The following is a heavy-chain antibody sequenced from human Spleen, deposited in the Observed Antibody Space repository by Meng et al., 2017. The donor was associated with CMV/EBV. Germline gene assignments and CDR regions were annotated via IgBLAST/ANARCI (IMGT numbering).Heavy chain of an antibody. V-gene: IGHV1-2*02. Sequence: ASVKVSCKASGYTFTGYYMHWVRQAPGQGLEWMGWINPNSGGTNYAQKFQARVTMTRDTSISTAYMELSRLRSDDTAVYYCARELRSADHAFDIWGQGTMVTVSS. CDR3: ARELRSADHAFDI. D-gene: IGHD1-26*01. J-gene: IGHJ3*02. CDR1: GYTFTGYY. CDR2: INPNSGGT.